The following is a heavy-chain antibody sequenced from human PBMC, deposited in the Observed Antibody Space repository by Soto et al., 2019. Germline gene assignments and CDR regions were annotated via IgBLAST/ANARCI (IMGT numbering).Heavy chain of an antibody. Sequence: QVQLVQSGAEVKKPGSSVKVSCKASGGTFSSYTISWVRQAPGQGLEWMGRIIPILGIANYAQKFQGRVTITADKSTSTGYMELSSRRSEDTAVYYCARGLLGYCSGGSCHEDYWGQGTLVTVSS. CDR1: GGTFSSYT. CDR3: ARGLLGYCSGGSCHEDY. J-gene: IGHJ4*02. CDR2: IIPILGIA. V-gene: IGHV1-69*02. D-gene: IGHD2-15*01.